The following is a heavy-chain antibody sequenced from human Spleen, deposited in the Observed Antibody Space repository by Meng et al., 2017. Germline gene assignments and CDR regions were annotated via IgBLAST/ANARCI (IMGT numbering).Heavy chain of an antibody. V-gene: IGHV1-2*06. D-gene: IGHD6-13*01. Sequence: GAQKKVSNTTSDRTFSEKNLHSARRDQGTGTARMGRLNPKSGDTHYAKKFQGRVTMTGDTSISTAYMELSGLRSDDTAMYYCARDEDISAAGKLFGDYWGQGTLVTVSS. J-gene: IGHJ4*02. CDR2: LNPKSGDT. CDR1: DRTFSEKN. CDR3: ARDEDISAAGKLFGDY.